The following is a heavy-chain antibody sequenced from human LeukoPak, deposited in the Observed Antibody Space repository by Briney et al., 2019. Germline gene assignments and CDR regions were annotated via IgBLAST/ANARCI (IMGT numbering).Heavy chain of an antibody. J-gene: IGHJ6*02. CDR3: ARELYDSSGYYYSLAYGMDV. V-gene: IGHV3-33*08. Sequence: HPGGSLRLSCAASGFTFSSYAMSWVRQAPGKGLEWVAVIWYDGSNKYYADSVKGRFTISRDNSKNTLYLQMNSLRAEDTAVYYCARELYDSSGYYYSLAYGMDVWGQGTTVTVSS. CDR1: GFTFSSYA. CDR2: IWYDGSNK. D-gene: IGHD3-22*01.